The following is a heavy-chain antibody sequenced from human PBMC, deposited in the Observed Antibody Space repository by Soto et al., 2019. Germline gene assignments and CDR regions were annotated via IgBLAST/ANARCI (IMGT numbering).Heavy chain of an antibody. Sequence: PSDTLSLTCTVSSGSISSSSNHWGWIRQPPGKGLEWIGNIYYSENTYYNPSLKSRVTISVDTSKNQFSLRLTSVTAADTAVYYCATHPPYGPLDHWGQGTLVTVSS. D-gene: IGHD4-17*01. V-gene: IGHV4-39*01. J-gene: IGHJ4*02. CDR1: SGSISSSSNH. CDR3: ATHPPYGPLDH. CDR2: IYYSENT.